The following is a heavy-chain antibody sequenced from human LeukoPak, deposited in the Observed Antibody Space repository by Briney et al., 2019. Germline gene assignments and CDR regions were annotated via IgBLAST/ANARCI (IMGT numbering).Heavy chain of an antibody. CDR1: GFTFSSYS. CDR3: ARGNSAITQLTDY. Sequence: GGSLRLSCAASGFTFSSYSMNWVRQAPGKGLECVSYISSSSSTIYYADSVKGRFTISRDNAKNSLYLQMNSLRAEDTAVYYCARGNSAITQLTDYWGQGTLVTVSS. J-gene: IGHJ4*02. D-gene: IGHD6-13*01. V-gene: IGHV3-48*04. CDR2: ISSSSSTI.